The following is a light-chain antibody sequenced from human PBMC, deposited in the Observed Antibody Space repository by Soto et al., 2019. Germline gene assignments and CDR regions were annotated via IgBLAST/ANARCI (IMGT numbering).Light chain of an antibody. CDR3: SSYTTSTSFIL. CDR2: EVS. J-gene: IGLJ7*01. V-gene: IGLV2-8*01. Sequence: QSALAQPPSASGSPGQSVTITCTGTNSDVGTYNYVSWYQHHPGKAPKFMIYEVSKRPLGVPDRFSGSKSGNTASLTVSGLQAEDEAYYYCSSYTTSTSFILFGGGTQLTVL. CDR1: NSDVGTYNY.